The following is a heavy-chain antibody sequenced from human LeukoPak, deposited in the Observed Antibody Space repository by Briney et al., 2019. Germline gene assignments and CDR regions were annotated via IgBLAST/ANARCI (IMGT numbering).Heavy chain of an antibody. Sequence: TGGSLRLSCAASGFTFSDYYMSWIRQAPGKGLEWVSYISSSGSTIYYAGSVKGRFTISRDNAKNSLYLQMNSLRAEDTAVYYCARDFRDDYAPGFDYWGQGTLVTVSS. D-gene: IGHD4-17*01. CDR1: GFTFSDYY. CDR2: ISSSGSTI. V-gene: IGHV3-11*04. J-gene: IGHJ4*02. CDR3: ARDFRDDYAPGFDY.